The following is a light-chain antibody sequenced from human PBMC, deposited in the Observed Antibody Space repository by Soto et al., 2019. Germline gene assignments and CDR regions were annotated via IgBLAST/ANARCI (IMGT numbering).Light chain of an antibody. CDR3: SSYTSSSMI. J-gene: IGLJ7*01. V-gene: IGLV2-14*01. CDR2: DVS. Sequence: QSALTQPASVSGSPRQSITISCTGISSDVGGYNYVSWYQQHPGKAPKLMIYDVSNRPSGVSNRFSGSKSGNTASLTISGLQAEDEADYSCSSYTSSSMIFGGGTQLTVL. CDR1: SSDVGGYNY.